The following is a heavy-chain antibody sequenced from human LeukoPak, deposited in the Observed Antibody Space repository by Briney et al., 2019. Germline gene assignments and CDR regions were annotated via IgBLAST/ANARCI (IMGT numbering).Heavy chain of an antibody. J-gene: IGHJ4*02. CDR2: ISGSGGST. V-gene: IGHV3-23*01. Sequence: GGSLRLSCAASGFTFSNTWMHWVRQAPGKGLEWVSAISGSGGSTYYADSVKGRFTISRDNSKNTLYLQMNSLRAEDTAVYYCAKDPIDSSGSNRRFDYWGQGTLVTVSS. CDR1: GFTFSNTW. CDR3: AKDPIDSSGSNRRFDY. D-gene: IGHD3-22*01.